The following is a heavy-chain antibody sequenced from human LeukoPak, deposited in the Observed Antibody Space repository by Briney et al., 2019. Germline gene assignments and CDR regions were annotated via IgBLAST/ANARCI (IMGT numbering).Heavy chain of an antibody. Sequence: GGSLRLSCAASGFTFSNYWMHWVRQAPGKGLVWVSRINSDGSNTSYADSVKGRFTISRDNAKNTLNLQMNSLRAEDTAVYYCARDLLRYFDWRKVGFDYWGQGTLVTVSS. V-gene: IGHV3-74*01. CDR1: GFTFSNYW. J-gene: IGHJ4*02. CDR3: ARDLLRYFDWRKVGFDY. CDR2: INSDGSNT. D-gene: IGHD3-9*01.